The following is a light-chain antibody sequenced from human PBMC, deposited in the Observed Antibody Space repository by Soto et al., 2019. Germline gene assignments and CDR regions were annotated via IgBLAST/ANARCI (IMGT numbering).Light chain of an antibody. CDR1: QSVSSN. V-gene: IGKV3-15*01. CDR2: GAS. J-gene: IGKJ2*01. CDR3: QQYNNWPPLYT. Sequence: EIVMTQSPATLSLSQGERATLSSRASQSVSSNLAWYQQKPGQAPRLLIYGASTRATGIPARFSGSGSGTEFTLTISSLQSEDFAVYYCQQYNNWPPLYTFGQGTKLEIK.